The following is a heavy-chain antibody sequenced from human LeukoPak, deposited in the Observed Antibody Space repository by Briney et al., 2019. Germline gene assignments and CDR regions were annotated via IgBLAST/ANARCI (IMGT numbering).Heavy chain of an antibody. J-gene: IGHJ4*02. V-gene: IGHV3-9*01. D-gene: IGHD6-6*01. CDR3: AKDIAASSLGTAVDY. CDR2: ISWNSGSI. Sequence: PGGSLRLSCAASGFTFDDYAMHWVRQAPRKGLEWVSGISWNSGSIGYADSVKGRFTISRDNAKNSLYLQMNSLRAEDTALYYCAKDIAASSLGTAVDYWGQGTLVTVSS. CDR1: GFTFDDYA.